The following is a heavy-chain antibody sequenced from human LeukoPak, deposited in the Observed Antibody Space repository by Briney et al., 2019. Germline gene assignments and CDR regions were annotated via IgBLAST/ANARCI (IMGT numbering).Heavy chain of an antibody. V-gene: IGHV3-9*01. CDR2: ISWNSGSI. J-gene: IGHJ6*02. Sequence: GGSLRLSCAASGFTFDDYAMHWVRQAPGKGLEWVSGISWNSGSIGYADSVKGRFTISRDNAKNSLYLQMNSLRAEDTALYYCATGVINSNGMDVWGQGTTVTVSS. CDR3: ATGVINSNGMDV. D-gene: IGHD3-10*01. CDR1: GFTFDDYA.